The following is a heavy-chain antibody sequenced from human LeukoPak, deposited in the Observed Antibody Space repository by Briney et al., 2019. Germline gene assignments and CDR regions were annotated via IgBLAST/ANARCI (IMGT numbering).Heavy chain of an antibody. V-gene: IGHV1-46*01. D-gene: IGHD2-15*01. J-gene: IGHJ6*03. Sequence: SVKVSCKASGNTLTSNYMLWVRQAPGQGLEWMGIINPSGAGTSYALKFQCRVTITADESTSTAYMELSSLRSEDTAVYYCARGYCSGGSCYDHYYYYYMDVWGKGTTVTISS. CDR2: INPSGAGT. CDR3: ARGYCSGGSCYDHYYYYYMDV. CDR1: GNTLTSNY.